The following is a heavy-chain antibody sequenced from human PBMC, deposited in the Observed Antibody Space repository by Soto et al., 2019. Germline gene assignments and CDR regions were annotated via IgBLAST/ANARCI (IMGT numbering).Heavy chain of an antibody. CDR1: GYTFFSYD. Sequence: QVQLVQSGAEVKRPGASVRVSCKASGYTFFSYDINWVRQATGQGPEWMGWMNPNSGNTGYAQKFQGRVSMTRNTSISTAYMELSSLRSEDTAVYYCARGRRETYYFPSGSSIIDYWGQGTLVTVSS. J-gene: IGHJ4*02. D-gene: IGHD3-10*01. V-gene: IGHV1-8*01. CDR2: MNPNSGNT. CDR3: ARGRRETYYFPSGSSIIDY.